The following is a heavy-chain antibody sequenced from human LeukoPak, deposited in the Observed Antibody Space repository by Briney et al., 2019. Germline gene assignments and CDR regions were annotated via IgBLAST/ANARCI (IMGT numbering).Heavy chain of an antibody. D-gene: IGHD3-9*01. V-gene: IGHV4-4*07. Sequence: SETLSLTCTVSGGSISSYYWSWIRQPAGKGLEWIGRIYTSGSTNYNPSLKSRVTMSVDTSRNQFSLKLSSVTAADTAVYYCARDAPLSYYDILTGYNWFDPWGQGTLATVSS. CDR3: ARDAPLSYYDILTGYNWFDP. CDR2: IYTSGST. CDR1: GGSISSYY. J-gene: IGHJ5*02.